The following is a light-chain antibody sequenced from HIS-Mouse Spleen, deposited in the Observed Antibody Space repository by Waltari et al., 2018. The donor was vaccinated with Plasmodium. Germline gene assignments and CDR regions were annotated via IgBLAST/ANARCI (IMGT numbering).Light chain of an antibody. CDR2: EDS. CDR3: YSTDSSGNHRV. CDR1: ALPKKY. Sequence: SYELTQPPSVSVSPGQTARITCSGDALPKKYAYWYQQKSGQAPVLVIYEDSKRPSGIPDRCSGSSSGTMATLTISGAQVEDEADYYCYSTDSSGNHRVFGGGTKLTAL. V-gene: IGLV3-10*01. J-gene: IGLJ3*02.